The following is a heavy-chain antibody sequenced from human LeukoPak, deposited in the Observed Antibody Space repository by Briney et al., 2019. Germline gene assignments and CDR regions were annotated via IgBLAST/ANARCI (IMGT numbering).Heavy chain of an antibody. Sequence: GESLKISCKGSGYSFTSHWIAWVRQVPGKGLEWMGIIYPDDSDTRYHPSFQGQATISADKSISNAYLQWSSLKASDTAIYYCARPPQYYYSSKKYYFDYWGQGTLVTVSS. V-gene: IGHV5-51*01. CDR1: GYSFTSHW. J-gene: IGHJ4*02. CDR2: IYPDDSDT. CDR3: ARPPQYYYSSKKYYFDY. D-gene: IGHD3-10*01.